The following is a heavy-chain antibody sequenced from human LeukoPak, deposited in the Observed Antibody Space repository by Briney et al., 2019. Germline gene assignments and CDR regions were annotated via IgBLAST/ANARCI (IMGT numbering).Heavy chain of an antibody. CDR3: AREYSYGFRLIGY. Sequence: GGSLRLSCAASGFTLSSYEMNWVSQAPGKGLEWVSYISSGSTIYDADSVKGRFTISRDNAKNSLYLQMNSLRAEDTAVYYCAREYSYGFRLIGYWGHGTLVTVSS. J-gene: IGHJ4*01. CDR1: GFTLSSYE. CDR2: ISSGSTI. D-gene: IGHD5-18*01. V-gene: IGHV3-48*03.